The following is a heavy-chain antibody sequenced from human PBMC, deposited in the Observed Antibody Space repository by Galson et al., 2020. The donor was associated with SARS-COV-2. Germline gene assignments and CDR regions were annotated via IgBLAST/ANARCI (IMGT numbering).Heavy chain of an antibody. Sequence: SGPPLVKPPQTLTLTCTFSGLSLSTRGTCVSWIRQPPGKGLEWHGYIHYSGSTNYNPSLKSRVTISVDTSKNPFSLKLSPVTAADTAVYYCAREGVECWYFDLWGRGTLVTVSS. D-gene: IGHD1-1*01. V-gene: IGHV4-61*08. CDR3: AREGVECWYFDL. CDR1: GLSLSTRGTC. J-gene: IGHJ2*01. CDR2: IHYSGST.